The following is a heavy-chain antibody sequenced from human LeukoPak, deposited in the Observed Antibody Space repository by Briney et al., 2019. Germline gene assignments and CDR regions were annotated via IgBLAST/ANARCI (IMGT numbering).Heavy chain of an antibody. CDR2: INEDGKIR. J-gene: IGHJ4*02. V-gene: IGHV3-74*01. CDR3: AADFGGRDDY. Sequence: GGSLRLSCAASRFTLARYWVHWVRQAPGKGLVWVARINEDGKIRDYADSVKGRFTISRDNGKDTVYLQMNSLRVEDTAVCYCAADFGGRDDYWGQGTLVTVSS. D-gene: IGHD2/OR15-2a*01. CDR1: RFTLARYW.